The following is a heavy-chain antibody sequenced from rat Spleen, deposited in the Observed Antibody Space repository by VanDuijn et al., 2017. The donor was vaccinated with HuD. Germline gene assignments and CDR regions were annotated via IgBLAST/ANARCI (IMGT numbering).Heavy chain of an antibody. D-gene: IGHD4-5*01. CDR1: GFTFSNYD. J-gene: IGHJ4*01. V-gene: IGHV5S23*01. CDR3: ARRGMIRGKDVMDA. Sequence: EVQLVESGGGLVQPGRSLKLSCAASGFTFSNYDMAWVRQAPTKGLEWVASISTGGGNTYYRDSVKGRFTISRDNAKSTLYLQMDSLRSEDTATYYCARRGMIRGKDVMDAWGQGASVTVSS. CDR2: ISTGGGNT.